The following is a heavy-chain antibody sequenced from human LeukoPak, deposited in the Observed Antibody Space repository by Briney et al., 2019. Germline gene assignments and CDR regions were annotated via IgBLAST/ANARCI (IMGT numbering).Heavy chain of an antibody. V-gene: IGHV4-34*01. CDR1: GESFSVYY. J-gene: IGHJ4*02. CDR3: ARVDCSSVSCYFHY. D-gene: IGHD2-2*01. CDR2: INHRGST. Sequence: KPSVTLSLTCAVYGESFSVYYWRWIRQPPGKGLEWIGEINHRGSTNYNPSLKSRVTMSVDTSKNQISPKLSSVTAADTAVYYCARVDCSSVSCYFHYWGQGTLVTVSS.